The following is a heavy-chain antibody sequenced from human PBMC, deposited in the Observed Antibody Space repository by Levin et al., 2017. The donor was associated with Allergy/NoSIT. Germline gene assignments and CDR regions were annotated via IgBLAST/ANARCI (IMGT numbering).Heavy chain of an antibody. J-gene: IGHJ3*02. CDR2: IYYSGST. D-gene: IGHD3-10*01. Sequence: SETLSLTCTVSGGSISSSSYYWGWIRQPPGKGLEWIGSIYYSGSTYYNPSLKSRVTISVDTSKNQFSLKLSSVTAADTAVYYCARSVYGSGSFYIWGQGTMVTVSS. V-gene: IGHV4-39*01. CDR1: GGSISSSSYY. CDR3: ARSVYGSGSFYI.